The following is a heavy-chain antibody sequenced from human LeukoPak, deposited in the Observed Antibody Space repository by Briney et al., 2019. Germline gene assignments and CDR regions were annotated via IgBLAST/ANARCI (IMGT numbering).Heavy chain of an antibody. Sequence: ASVKVSCKASGGTFSSYAISWVRQAPGQGLEWMGGIIPIFGTANYAQKFQGRVTITADESTSTAYMELSSLRSEDTAVYYCAIHSSSSSEVDIWGQGTMVTVSS. V-gene: IGHV1-69*13. CDR2: IIPIFGTA. CDR1: GGTFSSYA. J-gene: IGHJ3*02. CDR3: AIHSSSSSEVDI. D-gene: IGHD6-6*01.